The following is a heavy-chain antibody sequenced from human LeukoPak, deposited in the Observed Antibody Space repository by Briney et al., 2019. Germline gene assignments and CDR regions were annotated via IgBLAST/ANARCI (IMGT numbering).Heavy chain of an antibody. CDR1: GGTFSSYA. Sequence: SVKVSCKASGGTFSSYAISWVRQAPGQGLEWMGGIIPIFGTANYAQKFQGRVTMTRDTSTSTVYMELSSLRSEDTAVYYCARTAGRTFDYWGQGTLVTVSS. V-gene: IGHV1-69*05. J-gene: IGHJ4*02. CDR2: IIPIFGTA. D-gene: IGHD6-6*01. CDR3: ARTAGRTFDY.